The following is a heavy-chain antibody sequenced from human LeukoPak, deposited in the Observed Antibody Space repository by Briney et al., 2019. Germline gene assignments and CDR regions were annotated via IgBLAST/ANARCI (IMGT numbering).Heavy chain of an antibody. J-gene: IGHJ1*01. V-gene: IGHV4-34*01. CDR3: ARRYSSSQGRYFQH. D-gene: IGHD6-13*01. Sequence: SETLSLTCAVYGGSFSGYYWSWIRQPPGKGLEWIGEINHSGSTNYNPSLKSRVTISVDTSKNQFSLKPSSVTAADTAVYYCARRYSSSQGRYFQHWGQGTLVTVSS. CDR2: INHSGST. CDR1: GGSFSGYY.